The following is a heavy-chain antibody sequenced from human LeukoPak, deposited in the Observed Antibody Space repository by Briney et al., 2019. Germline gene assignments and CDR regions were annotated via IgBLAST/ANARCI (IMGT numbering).Heavy chain of an antibody. CDR2: ISSSSSYI. CDR3: ARDRDVPAIGMDV. J-gene: IGHJ6*02. V-gene: IGHV3-21*06. CDR1: GFTFSSYT. Sequence: GGSLRLSCAASGFTFSSYTMNWVRQAPGKGLEWVSSISSSSSYIYYADSVKGRFTISRDNAKNSLYLQMNSLRAEDTAVYYCARDRDVPAIGMDVWGQGTTVTVSS.